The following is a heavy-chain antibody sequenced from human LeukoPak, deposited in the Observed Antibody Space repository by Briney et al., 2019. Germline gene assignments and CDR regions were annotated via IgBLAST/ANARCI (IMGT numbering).Heavy chain of an antibody. J-gene: IGHJ6*02. V-gene: IGHV1-18*01. Sequence: ASVNVSCKATGFNLRTYGFTWVRQAPGQGLDWMGWISGHNGNTKYAEKVQGRVTMTTDTFTSTVYMELRSLRSDDTAVYYCAKIHCTSNSCYWGGDYFYYGMDVWGQVTTVTVSS. CDR2: ISGHNGNT. CDR1: GFNLRTYG. CDR3: AKIHCTSNSCYWGGDYFYYGMDV. D-gene: IGHD2-2*01.